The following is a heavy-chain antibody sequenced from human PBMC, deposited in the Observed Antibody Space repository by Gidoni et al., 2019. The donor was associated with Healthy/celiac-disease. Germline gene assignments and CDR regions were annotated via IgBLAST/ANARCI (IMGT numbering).Heavy chain of an antibody. V-gene: IGHV3-33*01. Sequence: QVQLVESGGGVVQPGRSLRLSCAASGFTFSSYGMHWVRQAPGKGLEWVAVIWYDGSNKDYADSVKGRFTISRDNSKNTLYLQMNSLRAEDTAVYYCARARDGSGSYYSLYYYYGMDVWGQGTTVTVSS. J-gene: IGHJ6*02. D-gene: IGHD3-10*01. CDR3: ARARDGSGSYYSLYYYYGMDV. CDR1: GFTFSSYG. CDR2: IWYDGSNK.